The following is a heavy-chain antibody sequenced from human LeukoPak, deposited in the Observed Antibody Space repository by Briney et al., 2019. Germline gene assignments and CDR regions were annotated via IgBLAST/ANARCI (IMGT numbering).Heavy chain of an antibody. CDR2: FDPEDGET. CDR1: GYTLTGLS. V-gene: IGHV1-24*01. Sequence: ASVKVSCKVSGYTLTGLSMHWVRQAPGKGLEWMGGFDPEDGETIYAQKFQGRVTMTEDTSTDTAYMELSSLRSEDTAVYYCATGPPYQLLLRMDYWGQGTLVTVSS. D-gene: IGHD2-2*01. CDR3: ATGPPYQLLLRMDY. J-gene: IGHJ4*02.